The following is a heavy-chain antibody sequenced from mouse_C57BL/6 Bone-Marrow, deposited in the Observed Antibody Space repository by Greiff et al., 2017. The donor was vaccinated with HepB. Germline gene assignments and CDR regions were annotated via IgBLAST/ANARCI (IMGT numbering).Heavy chain of an antibody. CDR1: GYTFTSYW. CDR2: IHPNSGST. CDR3: AGRYDPLYWYFDV. V-gene: IGHV1-64*01. J-gene: IGHJ1*03. D-gene: IGHD2-3*01. Sequence: QVQLQQPGAELVKPGASVKLSCKASGYTFTSYWMHWVKQRPGQGLEWIGMIHPNSGSTNYNEKFKSKATLTVDKSSSTAYMQLSSLTSEDSAVYYCAGRYDPLYWYFDVWGTGTTVTVSS.